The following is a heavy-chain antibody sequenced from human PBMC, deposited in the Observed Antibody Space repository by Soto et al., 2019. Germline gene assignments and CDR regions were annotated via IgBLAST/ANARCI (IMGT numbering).Heavy chain of an antibody. CDR3: AKDFRRGYSYGYYH. CDR1: GFTFSSYA. D-gene: IGHD5-18*01. Sequence: GGSLRLSCPASGFTFSSYAMSWVRQAPGKGLEWVSVISGSGGSTYYTDSVKGRFTISRDNSKNTLYLQMHRLRAEDTAVYYCAKDFRRGYSYGYYHWGQGTLVTVSS. V-gene: IGHV3-23*01. CDR2: ISGSGGST. J-gene: IGHJ4*02.